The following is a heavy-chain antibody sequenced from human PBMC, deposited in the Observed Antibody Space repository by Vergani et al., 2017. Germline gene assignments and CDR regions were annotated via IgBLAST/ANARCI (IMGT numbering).Heavy chain of an antibody. CDR1: GGTFSSYA. V-gene: IGHV1-69*04. CDR2: IIPILGIA. J-gene: IGHJ4*02. CDR3: ARAVLTVTTPTHFDY. D-gene: IGHD4-17*01. Sequence: QVQLVQSGGEVKKPGSSVKVSCKASGGTFSSYAISWVRQAPGQGLEWMGRIIPILGIANYAQKFQGRVTITADKSTSTAYMELSSLRSEDTAVYYCARAVLTVTTPTHFDYWGQGTLVTVSS.